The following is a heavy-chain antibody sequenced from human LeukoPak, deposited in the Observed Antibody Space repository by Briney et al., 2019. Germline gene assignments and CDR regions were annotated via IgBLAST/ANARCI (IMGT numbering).Heavy chain of an antibody. Sequence: GASVKVSSKSSVYTFTDYYMHWVRQAPGQGLEWMGWINPNSGCTNYAQKFQGRVTITRDTSISTAYMELSRLRSDDTAVYYCARDAAGYDLGVDYWGQGTLVTVSS. CDR3: ARDAAGYDLGVDY. V-gene: IGHV1-2*02. J-gene: IGHJ4*02. D-gene: IGHD5-12*01. CDR1: VYTFTDYY. CDR2: INPNSGCT.